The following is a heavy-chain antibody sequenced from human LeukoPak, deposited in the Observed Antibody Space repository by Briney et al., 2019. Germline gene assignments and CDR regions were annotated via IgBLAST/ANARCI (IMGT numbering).Heavy chain of an antibody. J-gene: IGHJ4*02. Sequence: SQTLSLTCSVSGGSISSGSYYWSWIRQPAGKGLEWIGRIFLSGSTNYNPSLKSRVTMSIATSMNQFSLSLRSVTAADTAVYYCARENYYDTSDWGQGTLVTVSS. D-gene: IGHD3-22*01. CDR3: ARENYYDTSD. V-gene: IGHV4-61*02. CDR2: IFLSGST. CDR1: GGSISSGSYY.